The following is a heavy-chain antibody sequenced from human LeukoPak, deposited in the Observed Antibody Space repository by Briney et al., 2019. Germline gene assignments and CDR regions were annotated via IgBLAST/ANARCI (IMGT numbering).Heavy chain of an antibody. CDR2: ISWNSGSI. V-gene: IGHV3-9*01. J-gene: IGHJ6*02. Sequence: GRSLRLSCAASGFTFDDYAMHWVRQAPGKGLEWVSGISWNSGSIGYADSVKGRFTISRDNAKNSLYLQMNSLRAEDTALYYCAKGVTTNWNDYYYGMDVWGQGTTVAVSS. D-gene: IGHD1-1*01. CDR3: AKGVTTNWNDYYYGMDV. CDR1: GFTFDDYA.